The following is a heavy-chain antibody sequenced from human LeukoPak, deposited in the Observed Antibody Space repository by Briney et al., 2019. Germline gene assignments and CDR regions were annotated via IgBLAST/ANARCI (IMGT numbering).Heavy chain of an antibody. CDR2: ISADGSVT. CDR1: GFTFSRYW. V-gene: IGHV3-74*01. D-gene: IGHD2-15*01. CDR3: ATAGGDGSRMGFDP. Sequence: GGSLRLACADSGFTFSRYWMHWVRQTPGKGLVCVSFISADGSVTIYADSGKGRFTISRDNTKSTLYLQMHSLRAEDTAVYYCATAGGDGSRMGFDPWGQGTLVTVSS. J-gene: IGHJ5*02.